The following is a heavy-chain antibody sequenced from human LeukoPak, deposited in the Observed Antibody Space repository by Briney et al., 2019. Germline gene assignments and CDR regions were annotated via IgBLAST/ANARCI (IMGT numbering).Heavy chain of an antibody. J-gene: IGHJ3*02. CDR3: ARDVRPLVHAFDI. Sequence: SQTLSLTCTVSSGSISTYYWSWIRQPPGKGLEWIGYIYYSGSTNYNPSLKSRVTISVDTSKNQFSLNLSSVTAADTAVYYCARDVRPLVHAFDIWGQGTMVTVSS. D-gene: IGHD6-6*01. CDR1: SGSISTYY. V-gene: IGHV4-59*01. CDR2: IYYSGST.